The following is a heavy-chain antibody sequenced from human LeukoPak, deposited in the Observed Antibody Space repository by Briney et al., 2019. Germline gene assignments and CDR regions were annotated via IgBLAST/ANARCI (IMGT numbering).Heavy chain of an antibody. D-gene: IGHD7-27*01. V-gene: IGHV3-7*01. J-gene: IGHJ4*02. CDR1: GFSFSRYW. CDR2: IKTDGSQI. CDR3: ARDLNWETY. Sequence: GGSLRLSCAASGFSFSRYWMSWVRQAPGKGLEWVANIKTDGSQIYYVDSVKGRFTISRDNAKNSLYLQMNSLRAEDTAVYYCARDLNWETYWGQGTLVSVSS.